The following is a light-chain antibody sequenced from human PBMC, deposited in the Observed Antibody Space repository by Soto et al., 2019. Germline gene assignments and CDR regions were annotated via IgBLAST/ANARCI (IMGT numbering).Light chain of an antibody. CDR2: EVS. Sequence: QSVLTQPASVSGSPGQSITISCTGTSSDIGVSNYVSWYQQQPGKAPKLIIYEVSNRPSGVSNRFLGSKSGNTASLTISGRQTEDEADYYCSSYTSPSTLFGGGTKLTVL. V-gene: IGLV2-14*01. CDR3: SSYTSPSTL. J-gene: IGLJ3*02. CDR1: SSDIGVSNY.